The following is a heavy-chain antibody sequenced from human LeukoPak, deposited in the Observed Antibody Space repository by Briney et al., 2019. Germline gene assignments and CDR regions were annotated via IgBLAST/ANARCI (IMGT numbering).Heavy chain of an antibody. CDR1: GFTFSSYA. J-gene: IGHJ4*02. CDR3: ARQFGGSYGY. CDR2: ITTGSDI. D-gene: IGHD1-26*01. Sequence: GGSLRLSCAASGFTFSSYAMNWVRQAPGRGLEWVSSITTGSDIYYADSVKGRFTISRDNAKNSLYLDMNSLGAEDTAVYYCARQFGGSYGYWGQGTLVTVSS. V-gene: IGHV3-21*01.